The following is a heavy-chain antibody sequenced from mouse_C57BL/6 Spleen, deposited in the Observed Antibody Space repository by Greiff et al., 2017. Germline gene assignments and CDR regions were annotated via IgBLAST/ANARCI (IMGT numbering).Heavy chain of an antibody. CDR2: IDPSDSET. D-gene: IGHD1-1*01. CDR1: GYTFTSYW. J-gene: IGHJ4*01. V-gene: IGHV1-52*01. CDR3: ARQHYYGSSPFYAMDY. Sequence: QVQLQQPGAELVRPGSSVKLSCKASGYTFTSYWMHWVKQRPIQGLEWIGNIDPSDSETHYNQKFKDKATLTVDKSSSTAYMQLSSLTSEDSAVYYCARQHYYGSSPFYAMDYWGQGTSVTVSS.